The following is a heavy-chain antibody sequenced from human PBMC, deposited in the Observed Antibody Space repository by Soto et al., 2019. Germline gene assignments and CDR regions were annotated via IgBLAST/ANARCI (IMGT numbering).Heavy chain of an antibody. CDR3: ARARLGGYYDSSGYPIQH. V-gene: IGHV4-61*01. CDR1: GGSVSSGSYY. J-gene: IGHJ1*01. CDR2: IYYSGST. D-gene: IGHD3-22*01. Sequence: SETLSLTCTVSGGSVSSGSYYWSWIRQPPGKGLEWIGYIYYSGSTNYTPSLKSRVTISVETSKNQFSLKLSSVTAADTAVYYCARARLGGYYDSSGYPIQHWGQGTLVTVSS.